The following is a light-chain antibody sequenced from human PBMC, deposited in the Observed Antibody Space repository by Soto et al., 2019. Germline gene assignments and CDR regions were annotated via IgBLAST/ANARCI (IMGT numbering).Light chain of an antibody. CDR3: SSYTTTDLVV. V-gene: IGLV2-14*03. Sequence: QSALTQPASVSGSPGQSITISCTGSSSYTIIHKYTSWYQQHPGKAPKLLIFDATVRPSGISSRFSGSTSGNTASLTVSGLQAEDEADYYCSSYTTTDLVVFGGGTQLTVL. CDR1: SSYTIIHKY. CDR2: DAT. J-gene: IGLJ2*01.